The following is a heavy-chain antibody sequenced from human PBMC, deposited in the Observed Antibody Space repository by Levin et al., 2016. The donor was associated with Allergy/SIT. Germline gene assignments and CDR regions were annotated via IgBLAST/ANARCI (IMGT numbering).Heavy chain of an antibody. Sequence: LRLSCAVSGGSISSGGYSWSWIRQPPGKGLEWIGYIYHSGSTYYNPSLKSRVTISVDRSKNQFSLKLSSVTAADTAVYYCARDRYFDWPTGYYYYYSMDVWGQGTTVTVSS. CDR3: ARDRYFDWPTGYYYYYSMDV. CDR2: IYHSGST. J-gene: IGHJ6*02. CDR1: GGSISSGGYS. V-gene: IGHV4-30-2*01. D-gene: IGHD3-9*01.